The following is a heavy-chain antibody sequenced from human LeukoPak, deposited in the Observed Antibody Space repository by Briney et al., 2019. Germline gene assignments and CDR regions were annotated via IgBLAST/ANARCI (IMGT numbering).Heavy chain of an antibody. D-gene: IGHD3-10*01. CDR2: INPSEGST. Sequence: GSSVTVSCKASGYTFNSYYMHWVRQAPGQGLEWVGIINPSEGSTSYAHKFQGRVTMTRVTSTSTVYMELGSLRAEGTAMYYCASLPDYYGSGRTDYWGQGTLVTVSS. CDR3: ASLPDYYGSGRTDY. J-gene: IGHJ4*02. CDR1: GYTFNSYY. V-gene: IGHV1-46*02.